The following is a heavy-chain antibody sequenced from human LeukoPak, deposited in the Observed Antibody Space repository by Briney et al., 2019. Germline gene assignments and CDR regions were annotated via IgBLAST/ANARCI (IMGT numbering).Heavy chain of an antibody. CDR3: AGNSYGYDY. CDR2: IYAGGST. CDR1: GFTVSSNY. Sequence: PGESLRLSCAASGFTVSSNYLSWVRQAPGKGLEWVSVIYAGGSTYYADSVKGRFTISRDDSKNTVYLQMNSLRAEDTAVYYCAGNSYGYDYWGQGTLVTVSS. J-gene: IGHJ4*02. V-gene: IGHV3-53*01. D-gene: IGHD5-18*01.